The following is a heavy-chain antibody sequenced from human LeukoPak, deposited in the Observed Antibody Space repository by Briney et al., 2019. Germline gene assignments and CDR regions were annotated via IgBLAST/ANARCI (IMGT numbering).Heavy chain of an antibody. CDR2: IKEDGSAI. CDR1: GFTFSNYW. J-gene: IGHJ4*02. Sequence: GGSLRLSCAASGFTFSNYWMSWVRQAPVKGLEWVANIKEDGSAIYYMDSVKGRFTISRDNAKNSVCLQMNSLRGEDTAVYYCARDFWGSGDYWGQGALVTVSS. V-gene: IGHV3-7*01. CDR3: ARDFWGSGDY. D-gene: IGHD7-27*01.